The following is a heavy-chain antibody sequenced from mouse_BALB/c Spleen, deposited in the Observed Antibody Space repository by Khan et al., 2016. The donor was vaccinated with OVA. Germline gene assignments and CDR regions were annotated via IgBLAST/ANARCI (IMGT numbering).Heavy chain of an antibody. CDR3: VNHGSSSAWFTY. CDR1: GFPITSYW. D-gene: IGHD1-1*01. CDR2: INPNSDSP. V-gene: IGHV1-4*01. Sequence: VQLQQSGAALSTPGSSVQMSLNASGFPITSYWMHWLKQRPGTCLEWTGYINPNSDSPYYNQKFKDKATLTADKSSSTAYMQLTSLTSEDSAVYYCVNHGSSSAWFTYWGRGTLVTVSA. J-gene: IGHJ3*01.